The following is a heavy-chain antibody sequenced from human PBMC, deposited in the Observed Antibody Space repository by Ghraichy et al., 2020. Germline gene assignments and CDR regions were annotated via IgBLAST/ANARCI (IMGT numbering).Heavy chain of an antibody. CDR3: AKDPRIGYSYGSTLLHFDR. V-gene: IGHV3-30*02. D-gene: IGHD5-18*01. Sequence: GESLNISCEASGFTFSAHGMHWVRQAPGKGLEWVAFMQFDGTKIDYADSVKGRFTVSRDNSKNTLYLQMNNLKSVDTAVYFCAKDPRIGYSYGSTLLHFDRWGQGTLVTVSS. CDR2: MQFDGTKI. CDR1: GFTFSAHG. J-gene: IGHJ4*02.